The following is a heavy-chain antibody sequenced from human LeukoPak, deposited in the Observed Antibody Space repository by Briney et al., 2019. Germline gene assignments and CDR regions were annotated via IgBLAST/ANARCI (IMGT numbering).Heavy chain of an antibody. V-gene: IGHV4-61*02. CDR1: GASISSGNYF. CDR2: IYTSGST. Sequence: SQTLSLTCTVSGASISSGNYFWSWIRQPAGKGLEWIGRIYTSGSTNYNPSLKTRVTISVDTSKNQFSLKLRSVTAADTAVYYCARKDGYSYGKYYYYYYMDVWGKGTTVTVSS. CDR3: ARKDGYSYGKYYYYYYMDV. D-gene: IGHD5-18*01. J-gene: IGHJ6*03.